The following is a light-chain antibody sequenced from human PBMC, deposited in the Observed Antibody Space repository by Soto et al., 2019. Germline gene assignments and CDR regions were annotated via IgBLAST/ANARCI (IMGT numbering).Light chain of an antibody. CDR1: QSVDIN. V-gene: IGKV3D-15*01. Sequence: EIVLTQSPATLSVSPGERVTLSCRASQSVDINLAWYQQKPGQAPRLLIYGASSRATGIPDRFSGSGSGTDFTLTISRLEPEDFAVYFCQQYNDWPITFDQGTRLEIK. CDR3: QQYNDWPIT. CDR2: GAS. J-gene: IGKJ5*01.